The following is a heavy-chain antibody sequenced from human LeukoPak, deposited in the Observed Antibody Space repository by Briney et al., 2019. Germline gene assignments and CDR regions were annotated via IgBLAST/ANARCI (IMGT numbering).Heavy chain of an antibody. CDR2: ISYDGSNK. D-gene: IGHD2-15*01. J-gene: IGHJ6*03. CDR3: ARDPKYCSGGSCYRQYYYYYYMDV. Sequence: PGGSLRLSCAASGFTFSSYAMHWVRQAPGKGLEWVAVISYDGSNKYYADSVKGRFTISRDNSKNTLYLQMNSLRAEDTAVCYCARDPKYCSGGSCYRQYYYYYYMDVWGKGTTVTVSS. CDR1: GFTFSSYA. V-gene: IGHV3-30*04.